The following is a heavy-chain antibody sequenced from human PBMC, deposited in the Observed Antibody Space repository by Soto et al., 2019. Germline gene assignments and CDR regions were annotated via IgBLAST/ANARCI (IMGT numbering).Heavy chain of an antibody. CDR1: GFTFSSYG. D-gene: IGHD6-19*01. CDR3: AKDRQWLVIEDGFDY. Sequence: PGGSLRLSCAASGFTFSSYGMHWVRQAPGKGLEWVAVISYDGSNKYYADSVKGRFTISRDNSKNTLYLQMNSLRAEDTAVYYCAKDRQWLVIEDGFDYWGQGTLVTVSS. J-gene: IGHJ4*02. V-gene: IGHV3-30*18. CDR2: ISYDGSNK.